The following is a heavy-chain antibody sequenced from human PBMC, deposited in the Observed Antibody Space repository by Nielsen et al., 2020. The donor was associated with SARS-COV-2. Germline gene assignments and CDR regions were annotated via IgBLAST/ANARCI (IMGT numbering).Heavy chain of an antibody. D-gene: IGHD2-15*01. Sequence: GSLRLSCTVSGGSISNYYWSWIRQPPGKGLEWIGYIYYSGSTNYNPSLKSRVTISVDTSKNQFSLKLSSVTAADTAVYYCARSSVGLLSYFDYWGQGTLVTVSS. V-gene: IGHV4-59*01. CDR1: GGSISNYY. J-gene: IGHJ4*02. CDR2: IYYSGST. CDR3: ARSSVGLLSYFDY.